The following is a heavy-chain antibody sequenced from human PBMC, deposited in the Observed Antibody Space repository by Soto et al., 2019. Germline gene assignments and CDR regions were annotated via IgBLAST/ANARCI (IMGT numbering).Heavy chain of an antibody. CDR3: AKDAFKYSSGSHNWFDP. D-gene: IGHD6-19*01. V-gene: IGHV3-23*01. J-gene: IGHJ5*02. Sequence: PGGSLRLSCAASGFTFSSYAMSWVRQAPGKGLEWVSAISGSGGSTYYADSVKGRFTISRDNSKNTPYLQMNSLRAEDTAVYYCAKDAFKYSSGSHNWFDPWGQGTLVTVSS. CDR1: GFTFSSYA. CDR2: ISGSGGST.